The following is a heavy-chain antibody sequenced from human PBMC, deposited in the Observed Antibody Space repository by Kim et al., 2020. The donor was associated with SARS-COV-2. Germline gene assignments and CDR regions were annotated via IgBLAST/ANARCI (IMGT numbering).Heavy chain of an antibody. CDR2: IYAGDSQT. CDR1: GFYFSNYW. V-gene: IGHV5-51*01. J-gene: IGHJ6*02. CDR3: ARPRYSTSWYGMDV. D-gene: IGHD6-13*01. Sequence: GESLKISCEGYGFYFSNYWIAWVRQMPGKGLERMGMIYAGDSQTRYSPSFQGQVTISVDKSIGTAYLQWSSLQASDTAKYYCARPRYSTSWYGMDVWGQGTTDTVSS.